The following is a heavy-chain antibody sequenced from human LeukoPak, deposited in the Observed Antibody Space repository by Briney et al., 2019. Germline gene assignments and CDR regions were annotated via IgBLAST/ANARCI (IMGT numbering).Heavy chain of an antibody. CDR3: ARVYYDFWSDFDY. CDR1: GYTFTGYY. Sequence: ASVKVSCKASGYTFTGYYMHWVRQAPGQGLEWMGRINPNSGGTNYAQKFQGRVTMTRDTSISTAYMELSRLRSDDTAVYYCARVYYDFWSDFDYWGQGTLVIVSS. CDR2: INPNSGGT. J-gene: IGHJ4*02. D-gene: IGHD3-3*01. V-gene: IGHV1-2*06.